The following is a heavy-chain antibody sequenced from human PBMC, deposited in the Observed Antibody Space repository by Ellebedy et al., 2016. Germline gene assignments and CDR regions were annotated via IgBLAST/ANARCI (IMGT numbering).Heavy chain of an antibody. CDR1: GFTFSHYW. CDR2: MNQDGSEK. Sequence: GGSLRLSCAASGFTFSHYWMTWVRLAPGKGLEWVANMNQDGSEKYYVDSIKGRFTISRDNAKNSLYLQMNSLGAEDTAVYYCARDNLGDYLYDYWGQGTVVTVSS. CDR3: ARDNLGDYLYDY. V-gene: IGHV3-7*03. D-gene: IGHD4-17*01. J-gene: IGHJ4*02.